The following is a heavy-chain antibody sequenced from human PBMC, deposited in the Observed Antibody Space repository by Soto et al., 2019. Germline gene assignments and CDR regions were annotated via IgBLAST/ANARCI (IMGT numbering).Heavy chain of an antibody. D-gene: IGHD6-6*01. CDR1: GGSFSGYY. CDR2: INHSGGT. J-gene: IGHJ2*01. V-gene: IGHV4-34*01. CDR3: ARVSGRIAARRWYFDL. Sequence: QVQLQQWGAGLLKPSETLSLTCAVYGGSFSGYYWSWIRQPPGKGLEWIGEINHSGGTNYNPSLMRRVTISVDTSRNHFSRKLSSVTAADTAVYYCARVSGRIAARRWYFDLWGRGTVVTVSS.